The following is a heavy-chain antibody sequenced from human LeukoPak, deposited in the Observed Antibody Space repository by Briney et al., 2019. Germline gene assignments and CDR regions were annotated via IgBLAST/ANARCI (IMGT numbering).Heavy chain of an antibody. CDR1: GGSFSGYY. V-gene: IGHV4-34*01. CDR2: INHSGST. D-gene: IGHD3-10*01. Sequence: SETLSLTCAVYGGSFSGYYWSWIRQPPGKGLEWIGEINHSGSTNYNPSLKSRVTISVDTSKNQFSLKLSAVTAADTAVYYCARGHGTMVRGVTIPNNWFDPWGQGTLVTVSS. J-gene: IGHJ5*02. CDR3: ARGHGTMVRGVTIPNNWFDP.